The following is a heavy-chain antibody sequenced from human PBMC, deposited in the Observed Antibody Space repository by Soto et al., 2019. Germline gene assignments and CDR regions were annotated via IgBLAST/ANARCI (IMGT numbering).Heavy chain of an antibody. J-gene: IGHJ4*02. CDR2: ISYDGSNK. V-gene: IGHV3-30-3*01. D-gene: IGHD5-18*01. CDR1: GFTFSSYA. Sequence: PGGSLRLSCAASGFTFSSYAMHWVRQAPGKGLEWVAVISYDGSNKYYADSVKGRFTISRDNSKNTLYLQMNSLRAEDTAVYYCARVHSYGYYFDYWGQGTLVTVSS. CDR3: ARVHSYGYYFDY.